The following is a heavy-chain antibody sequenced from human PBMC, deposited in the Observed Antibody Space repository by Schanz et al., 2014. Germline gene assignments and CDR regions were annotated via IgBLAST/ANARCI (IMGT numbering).Heavy chain of an antibody. J-gene: IGHJ4*02. D-gene: IGHD4-17*01. Sequence: QVQLVQSGAEVKKPGASVRVSCKASGYSFTTYDVNWVRQATGQGLEWMGWMNPTTGNRGYAQNFQGRVTRTRDTSLKTAYMEMTDLKFEDAGIYYCAIHYGDRPLWGQGTLIAVSS. CDR1: GYSFTTYD. V-gene: IGHV1-8*01. CDR2: MNPTTGNR. CDR3: AIHYGDRPL.